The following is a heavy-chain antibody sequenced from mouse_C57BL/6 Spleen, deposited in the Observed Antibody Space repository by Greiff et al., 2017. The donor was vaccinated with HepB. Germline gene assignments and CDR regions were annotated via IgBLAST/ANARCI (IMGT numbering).Heavy chain of an antibody. CDR1: GYTFTSYW. CDR3: ARINYYGSSSPWYFDV. J-gene: IGHJ1*03. V-gene: IGHV1-55*01. D-gene: IGHD1-1*01. CDR2: IYPGSGST. Sequence: QVQLKQPGAELVKPGASVKMSCKASGYTFTSYWITWVKRRPGQGLEWIGDIYPGSGSTNYNEKFKSKATLTVDTSSSTAYMQLSSLTSEDSAVYYCARINYYGSSSPWYFDVWGTGTTVTVSS.